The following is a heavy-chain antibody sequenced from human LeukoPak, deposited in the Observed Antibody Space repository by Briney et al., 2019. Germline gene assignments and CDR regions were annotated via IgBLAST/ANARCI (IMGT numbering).Heavy chain of an antibody. V-gene: IGHV1-69*10. D-gene: IGHD3-3*01. J-gene: IGHJ6*03. CDR1: GVTFSDYA. Sequence: SVKVSCKASGVTFSDYALNWVRQAPGQGLEWMGVFIPILDTANSTQKFQGRLTITADKSTNTVYMELSSLRFDDTAVCFCAGIPVFGVVLHQEPVWGKGTTVTVSS. CDR3: AGIPVFGVVLHQEPV. CDR2: FIPILDTA.